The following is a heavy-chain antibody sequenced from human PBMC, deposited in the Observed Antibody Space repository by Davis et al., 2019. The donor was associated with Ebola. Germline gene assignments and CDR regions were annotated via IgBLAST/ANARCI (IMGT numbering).Heavy chain of an antibody. CDR3: ARPSSGWTFDN. CDR1: GGSISSSSYY. D-gene: IGHD6-19*01. Sequence: MPSETLSLTCTVPGGSISSSSYYWGWIRQPPGKGLEWIGSIYYSGSTYYNPSLKSRVTISVDTSKNQFSLKLSSVTAADTAVYYCARPSSGWTFDNWAREPWSPSPQ. J-gene: IGHJ4*02. CDR2: IYYSGST. V-gene: IGHV4-39*01.